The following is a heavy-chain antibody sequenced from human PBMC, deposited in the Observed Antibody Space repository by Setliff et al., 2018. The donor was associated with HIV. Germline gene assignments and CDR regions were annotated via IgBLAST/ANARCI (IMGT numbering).Heavy chain of an antibody. Sequence: GGSLRLSCAASGFTFSNYWMTWVRQAPGKGLEWVANIKQDGSEKYYVDSVKGRFTISRDSAKNSLYLQMNSLRAEDTAVYYCARERTDYYDSGRRSHYYIDVWARGATVTVSS. J-gene: IGHJ6*03. CDR1: GFTFSNYW. D-gene: IGHD3-22*01. V-gene: IGHV3-7*03. CDR2: IKQDGSEK. CDR3: ARERTDYYDSGRRSHYYIDV.